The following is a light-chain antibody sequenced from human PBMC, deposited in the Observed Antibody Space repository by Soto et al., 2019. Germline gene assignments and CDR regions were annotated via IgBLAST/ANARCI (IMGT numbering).Light chain of an antibody. Sequence: DIQMTQSPFSLSASVGDRVTITCRASQGIRNYLGWFQQKPGEAPKRLIYATSSLEGGVPSRFSGSGSGTEFTLTINSLKPEDFATYYCLQHNSYPYTFGQGTKLEIK. CDR2: ATS. CDR3: LQHNSYPYT. J-gene: IGKJ2*01. V-gene: IGKV1-17*01. CDR1: QGIRNY.